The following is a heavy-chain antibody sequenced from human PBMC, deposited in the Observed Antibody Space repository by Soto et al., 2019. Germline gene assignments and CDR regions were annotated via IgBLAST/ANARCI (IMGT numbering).Heavy chain of an antibody. CDR2: IYPGDSDT. CDR3: ARVSPGIAAAQTPFAFDI. D-gene: IGHD6-13*01. J-gene: IGHJ3*02. CDR1: GYSFTSYW. Sequence: PGESLKISCKGSGYSFTSYWIGWVRQMPGKGLEWMGIIYPGDSDTRYSPSFQGQVTISADKSISTAYLQWSSLKASDTAMYYCARVSPGIAAAQTPFAFDIWAQGKMVPVSS. V-gene: IGHV5-51*01.